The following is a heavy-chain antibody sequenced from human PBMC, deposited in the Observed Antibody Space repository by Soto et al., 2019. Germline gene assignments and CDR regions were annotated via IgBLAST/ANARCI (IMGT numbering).Heavy chain of an antibody. CDR3: ARLSLPYDFWSGYYTPWFDP. Sequence: QLQLQESGSGLVKPSQTLSLTCAVSGGSISSGGYSWSWIRQPPGKGLEWIGYIYPSGSTYYNPSLKRRVTISVDRYKNQFSQKLSSVTAADTAVYCCARLSLPYDFWSGYYTPWFDPWGQGTLVTVSS. V-gene: IGHV4-30-2*01. CDR2: IYPSGST. J-gene: IGHJ5*02. D-gene: IGHD3-3*01. CDR1: GGSISSGGYS.